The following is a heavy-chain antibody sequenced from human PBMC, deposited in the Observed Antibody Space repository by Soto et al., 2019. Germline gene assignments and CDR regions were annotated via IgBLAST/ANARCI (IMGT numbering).Heavy chain of an antibody. CDR3: AKAGRGHSYSYYYDC. Sequence: GGSLRLSCAASGFTFTSYAMTWVRQAPGKGLEWLSTISGRGASTYDTDSVKGRFTISRDNSKNMLYLQLNSLRAEDTAVYYCAKAGRGHSYSYYYDCWGQGTLVTVSS. J-gene: IGHJ4*02. D-gene: IGHD5-18*01. CDR2: ISGRGAST. V-gene: IGHV3-23*01. CDR1: GFTFTSYA.